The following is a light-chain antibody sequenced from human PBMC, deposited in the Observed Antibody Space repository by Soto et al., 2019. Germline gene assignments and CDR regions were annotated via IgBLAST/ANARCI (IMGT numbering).Light chain of an antibody. CDR1: SRDVAGYNY. CDR3: SSYTSSRAYV. Sequence: QPALTQPASVSGTPGQSITISCTGTSRDVAGYNYVSWYQQQSGKAPNLMIHEVSNRPSGVSNRFSGSKSGNTASLTISGLQAEDEADYYCSSYTSSRAYVFGIGTKVTVL. J-gene: IGLJ1*01. V-gene: IGLV2-14*01. CDR2: EVS.